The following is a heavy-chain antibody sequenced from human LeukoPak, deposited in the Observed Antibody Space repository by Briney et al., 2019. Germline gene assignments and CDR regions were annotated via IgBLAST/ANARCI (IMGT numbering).Heavy chain of an antibody. CDR2: IYHSGST. CDR3: ARVNSSGYYSFDY. Sequence: PSETLSLTCAVSGGSISSGGYSWSWIRQPPGKGLEWIGYIYHSGSTYYNPSLKSRVTISVDRSKNQFSLKLSSVTAADTAVYYWARVNSSGYYSFDYGGQEPLVTVP. D-gene: IGHD3-22*01. V-gene: IGHV4-30-2*01. J-gene: IGHJ4*02. CDR1: GGSISSGGYS.